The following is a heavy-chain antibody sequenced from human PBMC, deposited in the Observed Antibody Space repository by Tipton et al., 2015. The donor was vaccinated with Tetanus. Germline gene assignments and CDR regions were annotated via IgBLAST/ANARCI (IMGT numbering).Heavy chain of an antibody. D-gene: IGHD2/OR15-2a*01. Sequence: GLVKPSETLSLTCNVSGDSINSGDYYWSWIRQPPGKGLEWIGYIYYSGSTYYNPSLKSRVTISIDTSKNQFSLRLSSVTAADTAVYYCSSSPGNHYLAFFDYWGRGTLVTVSS. CDR1: GDSINSGDYY. J-gene: IGHJ4*02. V-gene: IGHV4-30-4*01. CDR2: IYYSGST. CDR3: SSSPGNHYLAFFDY.